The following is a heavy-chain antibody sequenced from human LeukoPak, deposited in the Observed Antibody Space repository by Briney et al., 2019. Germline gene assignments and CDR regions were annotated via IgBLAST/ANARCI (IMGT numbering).Heavy chain of an antibody. CDR1: GGTFSSYA. D-gene: IGHD3-3*01. Sequence: ASVKVSCKASGGTFSSYAISWVRQAPGQGLEWMGGIIPIFGTANYAQKFQGRVTITTDESTSTAYMELSSLRSEDTAVYYCARDSRITIFGVVTDKYYYMDVWGKGTTVTVSS. J-gene: IGHJ6*03. V-gene: IGHV1-69*05. CDR3: ARDSRITIFGVVTDKYYYMDV. CDR2: IIPIFGTA.